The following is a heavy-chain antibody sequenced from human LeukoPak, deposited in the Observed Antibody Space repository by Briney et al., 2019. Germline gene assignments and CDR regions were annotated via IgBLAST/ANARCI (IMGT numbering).Heavy chain of an antibody. CDR2: ISGSGGST. D-gene: IGHD4-11*01. CDR1: GFTFSSYG. V-gene: IGHV3-23*01. CDR3: ARASKSRGFDY. J-gene: IGHJ4*02. Sequence: GTLRLSCAASGFTFSSYGMSWVRQAPGKGLEWVSAISGSGGSTYYADSVKGRFTISRDNSKNTLYLQMNSLRAEDTAVYYCARASKSRGFDYWGQGTLVTVSS.